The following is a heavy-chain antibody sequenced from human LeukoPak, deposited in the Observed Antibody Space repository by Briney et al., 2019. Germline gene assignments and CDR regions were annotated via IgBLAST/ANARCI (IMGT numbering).Heavy chain of an antibody. J-gene: IGHJ4*02. CDR2: IGSSGSTI. D-gene: IGHD3-22*01. CDR3: AREGRDSSGYYNFDY. CDR1: GFTFSSYE. Sequence: GGSLRLSCAASGFTFSSYELNWVRQAPGKGLEWVSYIGSSGSTIYYADSVKGRFTISRDNAKNSLYLQMNSLRAEDTAVYYCAREGRDSSGYYNFDYWGQGTLVTVSS. V-gene: IGHV3-48*03.